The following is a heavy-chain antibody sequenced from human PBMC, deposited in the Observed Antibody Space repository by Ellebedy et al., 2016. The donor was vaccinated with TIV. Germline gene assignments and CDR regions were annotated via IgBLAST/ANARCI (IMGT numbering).Heavy chain of an antibody. Sequence: GGSLRLSXAASGFLFSSYAMHWVRQAPGKGLEWVAVISYDGSNKYYVDSVKGRFTISRDNSKNTVSLQMDNLRPDDTAVFYCVRGLLNNWVYFDRWGQGSLVTVSS. CDR1: GFLFSSYA. D-gene: IGHD1-20*01. CDR3: VRGLLNNWVYFDR. CDR2: ISYDGSNK. V-gene: IGHV3-30*03. J-gene: IGHJ4*02.